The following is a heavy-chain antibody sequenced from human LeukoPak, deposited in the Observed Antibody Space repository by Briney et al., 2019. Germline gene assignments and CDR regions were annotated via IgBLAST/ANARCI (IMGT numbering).Heavy chain of an antibody. CDR2: MYYSGST. CDR3: ARGPNRYTSGWYYFDY. Sequence: PSETLSLTCTVSGGSISSYYWSWIRQPPGKGLEWIGYMYYSGSTNYNPSLRSRVTMSIDTSKNQFSLKLSSVTAADMAVYYCARGPNRYTSGWYYFDYWGQGTLVTVSS. CDR1: GGSISSYY. V-gene: IGHV4-59*08. D-gene: IGHD6-19*01. J-gene: IGHJ4*02.